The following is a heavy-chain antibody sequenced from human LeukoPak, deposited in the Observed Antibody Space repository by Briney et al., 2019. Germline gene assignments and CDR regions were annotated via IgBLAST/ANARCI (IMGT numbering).Heavy chain of an antibody. J-gene: IGHJ4*02. CDR1: GFTFSSYG. CDR2: ISGSAVST. CDR3: AKAVPKAVVTPSFDY. Sequence: GGTLRLSCAASGFTFSSYGMSWVRQAPGKGLEWVSAISGSAVSTYYADSVKGRFTTSRDNSKNTLYLQMNSLRVEDTAVYYCAKAVPKAVVTPSFDYWGQGTLVTVSS. V-gene: IGHV3-23*01. D-gene: IGHD4-23*01.